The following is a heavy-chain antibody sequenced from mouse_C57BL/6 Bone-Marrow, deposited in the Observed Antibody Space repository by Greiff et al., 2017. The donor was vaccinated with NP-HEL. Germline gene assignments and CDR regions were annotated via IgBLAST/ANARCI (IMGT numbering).Heavy chain of an antibody. CDR2: ISDGGSYT. J-gene: IGHJ4*01. CDR1: GFTFSSYA. V-gene: IGHV5-4*01. CDR3: ARGGGRSMDY. Sequence: EVQLVESGGGLVKPGGSLKLSCAASGFTFSSYAMSWVRQTPEKRLEWVATISDGGSYTYYLDNVKGRVTIARDNANNNLYLQMSQLKAEDTAMYYCARGGGRSMDYWGQGTSVTVSS.